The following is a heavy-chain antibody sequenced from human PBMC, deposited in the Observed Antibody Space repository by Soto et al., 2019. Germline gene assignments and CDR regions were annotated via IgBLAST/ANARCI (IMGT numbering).Heavy chain of an antibody. Sequence: QVQLQESGPGLVKPSQNLSLTYTGSGGSISSGDYYWSCIRQPPGKGLEWIGYIYYSGSTYYNPSLKSRVTISVDTSKNQFSLKLSCVTAADTAVYYCARVAGLPAAPSYGMDVWGQGTTVTVSS. CDR2: IYYSGST. J-gene: IGHJ6*02. V-gene: IGHV4-30-4*01. CDR1: GGSISSGDYY. D-gene: IGHD2-2*01. CDR3: ARVAGLPAAPSYGMDV.